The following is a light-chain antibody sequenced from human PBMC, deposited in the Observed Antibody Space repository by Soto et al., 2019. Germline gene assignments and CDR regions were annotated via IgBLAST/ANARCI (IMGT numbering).Light chain of an antibody. CDR2: DTS. V-gene: IGLV7-46*01. CDR1: TGAVTSGHY. J-gene: IGLJ2*01. Sequence: QAVVTQEPSLTVSPGGTVTLTCGSSTGAVTSGHYPYWFQQKPGQAPRTLIYDTSNKHSWTPARFSGSLLGGKAALTLSGAQPGDEAEYYCLVSYSGGHVGFGAGTKLTVL. CDR3: LVSYSGGHVG.